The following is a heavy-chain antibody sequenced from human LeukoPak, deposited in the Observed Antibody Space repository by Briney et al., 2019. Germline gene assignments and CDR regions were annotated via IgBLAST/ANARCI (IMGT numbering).Heavy chain of an antibody. J-gene: IGHJ4*02. V-gene: IGHV3-7*04. CDR2: INEGGSEK. Sequence: GGSLRLSCAASGFTFSNYWMSWDRQAPGKGLEWVAKINEGGSEKHYVDSVKGRFTISRDNAKNSLYLEMNGLRDEDTAVYYCARYDGYDLRYWGQGTLVTVSS. D-gene: IGHD5-12*01. CDR3: ARYDGYDLRY. CDR1: GFTFSNYW.